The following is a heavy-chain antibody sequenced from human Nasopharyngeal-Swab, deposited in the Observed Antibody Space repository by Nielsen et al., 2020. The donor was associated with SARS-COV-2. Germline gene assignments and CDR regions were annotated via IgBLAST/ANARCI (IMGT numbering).Heavy chain of an antibody. D-gene: IGHD6-13*01. CDR2: IDWDDDK. V-gene: IGHV2-70*18. CDR3: ARAQTSSWAVRYYYYMDV. J-gene: IGHJ6*03. Sequence: VGHAPPSALWWLALIDWDDDKYYSTSLRTRLAISKDTSKNQVVLTMTNMDPVDTATYYCARAQTSSWAVRYYYYMDVWGKGTTVTVSS.